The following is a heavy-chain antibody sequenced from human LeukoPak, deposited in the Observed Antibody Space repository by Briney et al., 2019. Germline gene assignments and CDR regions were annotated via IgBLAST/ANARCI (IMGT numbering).Heavy chain of an antibody. CDR2: ICYSGST. D-gene: IGHD3-10*01. V-gene: IGHV4-59*01. J-gene: IGHJ6*02. CDR1: GGSISSYY. Sequence: SETLSLTCTVYGGSISSYYWSWIRQPPGKGLEWIGYICYSGSTNYNPSLKSRVTISVDTSKNQFSLKLSSVTAADTAVYYCARVGSSHYYYYGMDVWGQGTTVTVSS. CDR3: ARVGSSHYYYYGMDV.